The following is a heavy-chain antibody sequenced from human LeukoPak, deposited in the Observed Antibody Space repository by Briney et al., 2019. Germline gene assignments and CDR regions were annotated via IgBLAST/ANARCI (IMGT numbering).Heavy chain of an antibody. CDR1: GGSISSSSYY. Sequence: SETLSLTCTVSGGSISSSSYYWGWIRQPPGKGLEWIGSIYYSGSTYYNPSLKSRVTISVDTSKNQFSLKLSSVTAADTAVYYCAREGGVLVLMVYAPINWFDPWGQGTLVTVSS. V-gene: IGHV4-39*07. CDR3: AREGGVLVLMVYAPINWFDP. CDR2: IYYSGST. J-gene: IGHJ5*02. D-gene: IGHD2-8*01.